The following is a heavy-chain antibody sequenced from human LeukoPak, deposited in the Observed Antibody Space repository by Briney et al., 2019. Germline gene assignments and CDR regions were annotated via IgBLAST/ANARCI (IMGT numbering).Heavy chain of an antibody. CDR2: INHSGST. Sequence: SETLSLTCAVYGGSFSGYYWSWIRQPPGKGLEWIGEINHSGSTNYSPSLKSRVTISVDTSKNQFSLKLSSVTAADTAVYYCARGANDYYDSSGYYYVTRLFDYWGQGTLVTVSS. CDR3: ARGANDYYDSSGYYYVTRLFDY. D-gene: IGHD3-22*01. V-gene: IGHV4-34*01. J-gene: IGHJ4*02. CDR1: GGSFSGYY.